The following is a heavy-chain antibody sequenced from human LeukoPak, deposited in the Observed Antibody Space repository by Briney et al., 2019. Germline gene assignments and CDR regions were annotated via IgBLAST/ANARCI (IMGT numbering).Heavy chain of an antibody. CDR1: GFTVSSNY. V-gene: IGHV3-53*01. Sequence: GGSLRLSCAASGFTVSSNYMSWVRQAPGKRLEWVSVIYSGGSTYYADSVKGRFTISRDNSKNTLYPQMNSLTAEDTAVYYCARVGVVPAAIPDGFDIWGQGTMVTVSS. D-gene: IGHD2-2*01. J-gene: IGHJ3*02. CDR2: IYSGGST. CDR3: ARVGVVPAAIPDGFDI.